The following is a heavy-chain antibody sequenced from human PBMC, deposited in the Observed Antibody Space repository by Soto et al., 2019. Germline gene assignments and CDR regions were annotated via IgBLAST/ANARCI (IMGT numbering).Heavy chain of an antibody. CDR2: IYYSGSI. V-gene: IGHV4-31*03. CDR3: ARGARGVSKGSMDV. J-gene: IGHJ6*02. D-gene: IGHD3-10*01. Sequence: SETLSLTCTVSGGSISSGGYYWRWNRQQPGKGLEWIGYIYYSGSIYYNPSLKCRVTISVDTSKNQFSLKLSSVTAADTALYYCARGARGVSKGSMDVWGQETTVTVSS. CDR1: GGSISSGGYY.